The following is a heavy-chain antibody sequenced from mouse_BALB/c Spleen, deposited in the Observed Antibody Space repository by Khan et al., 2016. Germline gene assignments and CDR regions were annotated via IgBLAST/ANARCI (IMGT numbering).Heavy chain of an antibody. CDR1: GYSFTGYT. CDR3: ARGGYDCRGFAY. Sequence: LQQSGPELVKPGASMKISCKASGYSFTGYTMNWVKQSPGQNLEWIGLINPNNGVPTYTKKFKGKATLTVDKSSSTAYLELLSLTSEDSAVXYCARGGYDCRGFAYWGQGTLVTVSA. V-gene: IGHV1-18*01. CDR2: INPNNGVP. D-gene: IGHD2-2*01. J-gene: IGHJ3*01.